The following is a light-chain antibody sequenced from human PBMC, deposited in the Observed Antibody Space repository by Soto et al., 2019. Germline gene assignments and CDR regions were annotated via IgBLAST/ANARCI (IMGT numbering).Light chain of an antibody. Sequence: DIVLTQTPLSSPVTLGQPASISCRSSQSLVHSDGNTYLTWLQQRPGQPPRLLISMMSNRFSGVPDRFSGSVAGTDFTLKISRVEADEGWVYYCMQASQAYTFGQGTKLDIK. CDR2: MMS. J-gene: IGKJ2*01. CDR1: QSLVHSDGNTY. CDR3: MQASQAYT. V-gene: IGKV2-24*01.